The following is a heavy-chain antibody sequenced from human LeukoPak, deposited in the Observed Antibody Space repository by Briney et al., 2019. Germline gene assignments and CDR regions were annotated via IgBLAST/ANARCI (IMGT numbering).Heavy chain of an antibody. CDR1: GFTFSDFY. D-gene: IGHD2-15*01. V-gene: IGHV3-11*06. Sequence: GGSLRLSCAASGFTFSDFYVTWIRQAPGKGLEWVSFISSSSRYTNYADSVRGRFTISRDNAKNSLYLQVNSLRAEDTAVYYCARDRGSNDPIDYWGQGTLVTVSS. CDR3: ARDRGSNDPIDY. J-gene: IGHJ4*02. CDR2: ISSSSRYT.